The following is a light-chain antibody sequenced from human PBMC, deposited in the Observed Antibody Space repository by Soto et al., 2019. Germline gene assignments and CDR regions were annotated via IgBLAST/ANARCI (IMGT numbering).Light chain of an antibody. CDR1: QSVSSK. J-gene: IGKJ1*01. Sequence: EIVMTQSPATLSVSPGERATLSCRASQSVSSKIVWYQQKSGQAPRLLIYAASTRATGVPARFTGSGSGTEFTLTITSLQSEDFAVYYCQQYSNWPKTFGQGARVDIK. CDR2: AAS. V-gene: IGKV3-15*01. CDR3: QQYSNWPKT.